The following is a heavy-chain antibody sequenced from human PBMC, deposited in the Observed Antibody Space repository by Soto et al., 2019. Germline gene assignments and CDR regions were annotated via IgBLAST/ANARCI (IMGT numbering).Heavy chain of an antibody. V-gene: IGHV4-4*02. D-gene: IGHD3-10*02. CDR2: TYHSWST. J-gene: IGHJ2*01. CDR3: ARDRSRFFFQAEDGIRDVRSVSAFLLNRSSDL. Sequence: GKGQEWTGETYHSWSTNSNPSLKSRVTISVDKSKNQFSLKLSSVTAADTAVYYCARDRSRFFFQAEDGIRDVRSVSAFLLNRSSDL.